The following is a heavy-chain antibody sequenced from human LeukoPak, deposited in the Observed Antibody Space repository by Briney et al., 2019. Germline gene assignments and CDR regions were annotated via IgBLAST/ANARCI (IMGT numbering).Heavy chain of an antibody. CDR3: ARERFLYDSSGPYWFDP. CDR1: GGSISSYY. J-gene: IGHJ5*02. Sequence: SGTLSLTCTVSGGSISSYYWSWIRQPAGKGLEWIGYIYYSGSTNYNPSLKSRVTISVDTSKNQFSLKLSSVTAADTAVYYCARERFLYDSSGPYWFDPWGQGTLVTVSS. CDR2: IYYSGST. D-gene: IGHD3-22*01. V-gene: IGHV4-59*01.